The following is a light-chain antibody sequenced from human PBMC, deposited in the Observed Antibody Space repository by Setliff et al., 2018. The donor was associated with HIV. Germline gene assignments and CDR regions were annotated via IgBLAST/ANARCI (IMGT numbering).Light chain of an antibody. CDR1: SSNIGNNY. Sequence: QSVLTQPPSVSAAPGQKVTISCSGSSSNIGNNYVSWYQQLPGTAPKLLIYDNNKRPSGIPDRVSGSKSGTSATLGITGLQTGDEADYYCATWDSSLIAGVFGGGTKVTVL. CDR2: DNN. CDR3: ATWDSSLIAGV. V-gene: IGLV1-51*01. J-gene: IGLJ2*01.